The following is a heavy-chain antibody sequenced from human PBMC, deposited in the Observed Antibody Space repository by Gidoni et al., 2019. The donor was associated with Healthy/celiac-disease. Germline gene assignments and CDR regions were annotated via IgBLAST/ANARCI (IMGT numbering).Heavy chain of an antibody. CDR2: ISYDGSNK. V-gene: IGHV3-30-3*01. CDR3: AREGAILEWLSPTYYYYGMDV. CDR1: GFTFSSYA. J-gene: IGHJ6*02. D-gene: IGHD3-3*02. Sequence: QVQLVESGGGVVQPGRSLRLSWAASGFTFSSYAMHWVRPAPGKGLEWVAVISYDGSNKYYADSVKGRFTISRDNSKNTLYLQMNSLRAEDTAVYYCAREGAILEWLSPTYYYYGMDVWGQGTTVTVSS.